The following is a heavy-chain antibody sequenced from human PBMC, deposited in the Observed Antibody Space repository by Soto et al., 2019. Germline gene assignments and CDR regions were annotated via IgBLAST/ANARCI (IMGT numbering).Heavy chain of an antibody. CDR3: ARSYPNYSNFAY. D-gene: IGHD2-21*01. CDR2: INHDGSDP. V-gene: IGHV3-74*01. J-gene: IGHJ4*02. Sequence: PGGSLRLSCEGSGFTFSNYWMHWVRQAPGKGLVWVSRINHDGSDPIHADSVKGRFTISRDNAKNTVYLQMNSLRAEDTAVYYCARSYPNYSNFAYWGQGSLVTVSS. CDR1: GFTFSNYW.